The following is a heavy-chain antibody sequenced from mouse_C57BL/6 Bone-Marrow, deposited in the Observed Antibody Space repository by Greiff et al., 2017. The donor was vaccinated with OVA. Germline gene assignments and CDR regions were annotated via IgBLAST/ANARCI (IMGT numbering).Heavy chain of an antibody. CDR3: RNYYGSSLFDY. CDR2: YPGSGNTY. J-gene: IGHJ2*01. V-gene: IGHV1-83*01. Sequence: VQLQQSGPELVKPGASVKMSCKASGYTFTDYYMHWVKQKPGTGLEWIGEIYPGSGNTYYNEKFKCKATLTADTSSSTAYMQLSSLTSEDSAVYFCARNYYGSSLFDYWGQGTTLTVSS. D-gene: IGHD1-1*01. CDR1: YTFTDYYM.